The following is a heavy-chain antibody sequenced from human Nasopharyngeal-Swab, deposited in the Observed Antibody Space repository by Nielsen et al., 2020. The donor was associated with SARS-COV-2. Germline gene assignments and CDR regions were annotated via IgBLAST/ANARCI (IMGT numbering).Heavy chain of an antibody. J-gene: IGHJ3*02. Sequence: GESLKISCAASGFTFSHYWMSWVRQAPGKGLEWVANIKQDGSEKYYVDSVKGRFTISRDNAKNSLYLQMNSLRAEDTAVYYCARDPLNYYDSSGYYYVIPGAFDIWGQGTMVTVSS. CDR2: IKQDGSEK. CDR1: GFTFSHYW. CDR3: ARDPLNYYDSSGYYYVIPGAFDI. D-gene: IGHD3-22*01. V-gene: IGHV3-7*03.